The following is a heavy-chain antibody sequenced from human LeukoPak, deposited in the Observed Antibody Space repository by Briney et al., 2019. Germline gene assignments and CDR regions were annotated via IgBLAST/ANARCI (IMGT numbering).Heavy chain of an antibody. CDR3: AREASIVVSCSDY. J-gene: IGHJ4*02. D-gene: IGHD3-22*01. CDR2: ISSNGGST. CDR1: GFTFSSYA. V-gene: IGHV3-64*01. Sequence: GGSLSLSCAASGFTFSSYAMHWVRQAPGKGLEYVSAISSNGGSTSYANSVKGRFTISRDNSKNTLYLQMGSLRAEDMAVYYCAREASIVVSCSDYWGQGTVVTVSS.